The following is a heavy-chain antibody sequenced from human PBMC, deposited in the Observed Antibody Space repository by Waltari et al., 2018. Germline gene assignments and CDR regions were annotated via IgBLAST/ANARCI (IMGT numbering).Heavy chain of an antibody. V-gene: IGHV3-21*02. J-gene: IGHJ4*02. CDR1: GFTFSRYS. Sequence: EMQLVESGGGLVKPGGSLRLSCKASGFTFSRYSMNWIRQAPGKGLEWVSSISSGSTYIYYPDSMKGRFAVARDNAKDSLYLQINSLRVEDTAVYYCARDPLYGSYEFDCWGQGTLVTVSS. D-gene: IGHD1-26*01. CDR3: ARDPLYGSYEFDC. CDR2: ISSGSTYI.